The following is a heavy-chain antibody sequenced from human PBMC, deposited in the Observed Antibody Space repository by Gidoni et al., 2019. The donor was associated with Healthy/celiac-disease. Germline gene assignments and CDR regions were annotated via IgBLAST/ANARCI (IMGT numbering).Heavy chain of an antibody. CDR3: ASGVIIASLDY. V-gene: IGHV4-39*01. J-gene: IGHJ4*02. D-gene: IGHD3-10*01. CDR1: GGSISSSSYY. Sequence: QLQLQESGPGLVKPSETLSLTCTVSGGSISSSSYYWGWIRQPPGKGLAWIGSIYYSGSTYYNPSLKSRVTISVDTSKNQFSLKLSSVTAADTAVYYCASGVIIASLDYWGQGTLVTVSS. CDR2: IYYSGST.